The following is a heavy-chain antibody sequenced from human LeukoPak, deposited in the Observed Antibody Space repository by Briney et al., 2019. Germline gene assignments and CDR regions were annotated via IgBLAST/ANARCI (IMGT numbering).Heavy chain of an antibody. CDR3: AKLRDDIVVVPAAIWFFDL. V-gene: IGHV4-59*02. D-gene: IGHD2-2*01. J-gene: IGHJ2*01. Sequence: PSETLSLTCTVSGGSVSTDYWSSIRQPPGKGLEWIGYMYFGRSTNYNPSLKSRVTMSLDTSKNQFSLKLSSVTTADTAVYYCAKLRDDIVVVPAAIWFFDLWGRGTPVIVSS. CDR2: MYFGRST. CDR1: GGSVSTDY.